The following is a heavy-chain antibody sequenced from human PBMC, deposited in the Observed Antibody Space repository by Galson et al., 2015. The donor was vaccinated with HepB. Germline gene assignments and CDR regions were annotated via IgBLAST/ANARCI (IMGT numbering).Heavy chain of an antibody. Sequence: SRRRSCAASGFTFSTYWMHWVRQAPGKGLVWVSRINGDGSGTNYADSVKGRFTISRDNAKNTLCLEMNSLRAEDTAVYYCARGGYSGYVWGRGTLVTVSS. CDR1: GFTFSTYW. CDR2: INGDGSGT. J-gene: IGHJ4*02. CDR3: ARGGYSGYV. D-gene: IGHD5-12*01. V-gene: IGHV3-74*01.